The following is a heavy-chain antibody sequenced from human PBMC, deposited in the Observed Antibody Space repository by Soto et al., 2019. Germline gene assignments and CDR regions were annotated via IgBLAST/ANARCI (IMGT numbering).Heavy chain of an antibody. CDR2: VSSTGST. Sequence: SETLSLTCTVSGASITQYYWNWIRQSPGKGLEWIVSVSSTGSTVFNPSLKSRVTMSLDTSKNQFSLRLSSVTAADTAVYFCARLFRDVYNAVEYWGQGALVTVSS. CDR1: GASITQYY. V-gene: IGHV4-59*08. CDR3: ARLFRDVYNAVEY. D-gene: IGHD3-3*01. J-gene: IGHJ4*02.